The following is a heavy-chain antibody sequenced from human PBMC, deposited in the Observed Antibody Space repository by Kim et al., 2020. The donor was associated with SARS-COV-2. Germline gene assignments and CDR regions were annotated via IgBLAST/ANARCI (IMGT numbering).Heavy chain of an antibody. J-gene: IGHJ4*02. V-gene: IGHV3-7*01. Sequence: IGPDGSEQFYVDSVKGRFTISRDNARKSLYLQLNSLNGDDTAVYYCAGGGYWGQGTLVTVSS. CDR3: AGGGY. CDR2: IGPDGSEQ. D-gene: IGHD3-10*01.